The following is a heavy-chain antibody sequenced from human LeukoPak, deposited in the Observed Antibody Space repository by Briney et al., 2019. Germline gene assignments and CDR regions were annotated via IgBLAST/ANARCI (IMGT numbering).Heavy chain of an antibody. CDR1: GYTFTGYY. Sequence: GASVKVSCKASGYTFTGYYMHWVRQAPGQGLEWMGWINPNSGGTNYAQKFQGSVTMTRDMSISTAYMELSRLRSDDTAVYYCARSTMIVVVNGDYWGQGTLVTVSS. V-gene: IGHV1-2*02. CDR3: ARSTMIVVVNGDY. CDR2: INPNSGGT. J-gene: IGHJ4*02. D-gene: IGHD3-22*01.